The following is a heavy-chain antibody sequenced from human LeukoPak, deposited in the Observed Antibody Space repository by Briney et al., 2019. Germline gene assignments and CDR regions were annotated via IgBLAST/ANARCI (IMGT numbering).Heavy chain of an antibody. CDR3: ARDPGSSSFDY. D-gene: IGHD6-13*01. Sequence: GGSLRLSCAASGFTFSSFAMTWVRQAPGKGLEWVSTISGSGAISGSGGSTYYADSVKGRFTISRDNSKNTLYLQMNSLRADDTAVYYCARDPGSSSFDYWGQGTLVTVSS. CDR1: GFTFSSFA. CDR2: ISGSGGST. J-gene: IGHJ4*02. V-gene: IGHV3-23*01.